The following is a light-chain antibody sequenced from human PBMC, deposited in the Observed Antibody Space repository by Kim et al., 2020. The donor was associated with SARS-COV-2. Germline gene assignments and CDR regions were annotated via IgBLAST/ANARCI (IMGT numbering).Light chain of an antibody. Sequence: SGGYRVTTTSPASRVISSCLAWYQQKPGKAPTLLIYGASSLESGVPSRFSGSGSGTEFTLTISSLQPDDFAAYYCQQYSSYSLTFGQGTKVDIK. CDR2: GAS. CDR1: RVISSC. CDR3: QQYSSYSLT. J-gene: IGKJ1*01. V-gene: IGKV1-5*01.